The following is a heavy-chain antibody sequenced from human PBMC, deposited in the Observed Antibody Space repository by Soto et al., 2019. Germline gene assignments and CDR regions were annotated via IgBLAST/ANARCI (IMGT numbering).Heavy chain of an antibody. CDR2: ISYDGSNE. J-gene: IGHJ4*02. V-gene: IGHV3-30*18. CDR3: AKDAGGSSYFDY. Sequence: VAVISYDGSNEYYADSVKGRFTISRDNSKNTLYLQMNSLRAEDTAVYYCAKDAGGSSYFDYWGQGTLVTVSS. D-gene: IGHD1-26*01.